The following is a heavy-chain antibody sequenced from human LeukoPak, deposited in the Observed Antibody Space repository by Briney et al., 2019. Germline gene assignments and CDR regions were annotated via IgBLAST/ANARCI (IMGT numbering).Heavy chain of an antibody. D-gene: IGHD3-22*01. CDR1: GGTFSSYT. CDR3: ASIYYDSSGYYYGPWYFDL. CDR2: IIPILGIA. Sequence: SVKVSCKASGGTFSSYTISWVRQAPGQGLEWMGRIIPILGIANYAQKFQGRVTITADKSTSTAYMELSSLRSEDTAVYYCASIYYDSSGYYYGPWYFDLWGRGTLVTVSS. J-gene: IGHJ2*01. V-gene: IGHV1-69*02.